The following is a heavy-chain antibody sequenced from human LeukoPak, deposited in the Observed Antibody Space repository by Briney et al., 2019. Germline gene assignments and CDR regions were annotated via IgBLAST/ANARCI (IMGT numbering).Heavy chain of an antibody. V-gene: IGHV4-38-2*01. Sequence: PSETLSLTCAVSGYSISSGHHWGWIRQSPGKGLEWIGSINHSGITEYNPSLKSRVTLSVDTSKNQFSLQLRSVTAADRALYYCARSGDYIKEGFDYWGQGTQVTVSS. D-gene: IGHD3-22*01. J-gene: IGHJ4*02. CDR1: GYSISSGHH. CDR2: INHSGIT. CDR3: ARSGDYIKEGFDY.